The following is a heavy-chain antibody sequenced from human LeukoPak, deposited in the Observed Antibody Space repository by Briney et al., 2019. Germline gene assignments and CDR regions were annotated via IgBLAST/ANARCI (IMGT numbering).Heavy chain of an antibody. CDR1: GFTFSSYW. CDR3: ARDYYGSGDY. V-gene: IGHV3-74*01. J-gene: IGHJ4*02. CDR2: INSDGSGT. D-gene: IGHD3-10*01. Sequence: GGSLRLSCAASGFTFSSYWMHWARQAPGKGLVWVSRINSDGSGTFYADSGSRRFTISRDNAKNTLYLQMNSLRAEDTAVYYCARDYYGSGDYWGQGTLGTVSS.